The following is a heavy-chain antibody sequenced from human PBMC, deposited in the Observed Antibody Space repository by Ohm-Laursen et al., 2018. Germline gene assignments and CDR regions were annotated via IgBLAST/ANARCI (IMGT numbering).Heavy chain of an antibody. D-gene: IGHD2-21*02. Sequence: SDTLSLTCTVSGGSISGYYWSWIRQPAGKGLEWIGRIYTTGSTNYNPSLKSRVTMSVDTSKNQFSLKLSSVTAADTAVYYCARILAYCGGDCHAPFDYWGQGTLVTVSS. CDR3: ARILAYCGGDCHAPFDY. CDR1: GGSISGYY. J-gene: IGHJ4*02. V-gene: IGHV4-4*07. CDR2: IYTTGST.